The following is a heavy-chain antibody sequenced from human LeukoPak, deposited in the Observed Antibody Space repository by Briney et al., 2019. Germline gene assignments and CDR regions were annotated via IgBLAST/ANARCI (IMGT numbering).Heavy chain of an antibody. CDR3: ARLVKDYDSSGYYYGNRFDC. CDR2: MYYRGST. D-gene: IGHD3-22*01. J-gene: IGHJ4*02. Sequence: SETLSLPCTVSGGSISSFYWSRIRQPPGKGLEWIGYMYYRGSTDYNPSLKSRVTISEDTSKNQFSLQLTSVAAADTAVYHCARLVKDYDSSGYYYGNRFDCWGQGSLVTVSS. CDR1: GGSISSFY. V-gene: IGHV4-59*08.